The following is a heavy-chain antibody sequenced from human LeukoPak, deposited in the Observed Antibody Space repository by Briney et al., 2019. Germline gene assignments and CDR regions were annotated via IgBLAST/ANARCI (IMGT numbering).Heavy chain of an antibody. D-gene: IGHD3-9*01. CDR1: GFTFSSYE. CDR3: ARDTLNGPFVISLDY. V-gene: IGHV3-48*03. J-gene: IGHJ4*02. Sequence: PGGSLRLSCAASGFTFSSYEMNWVRHAPGKGLEWVAHISSGGNVEYYLDSVRGRFTMSRDNAKSLLFLQMNSLRAEDTAVYYCARDTLNGPFVISLDYWGQGALATISS. CDR2: ISSGGNVE.